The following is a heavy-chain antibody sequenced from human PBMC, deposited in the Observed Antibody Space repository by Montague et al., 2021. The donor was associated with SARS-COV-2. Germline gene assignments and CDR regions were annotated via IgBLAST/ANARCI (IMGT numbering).Heavy chain of an antibody. CDR1: GGSLSGYY. V-gene: IGHV4-34*01. CDR3: ARGADYDFWSGFLRYKWFDP. Sequence: SETLSLTCAVYGGSLSGYYWAWIRQTPAKGLEWIGEINHSGNTNYNPSLKSRLTISVDTSKKQFSLKLSSMTAADTAVYYCARGADYDFWSGFLRYKWFDPWGLGTPVTVST. CDR2: INHSGNT. D-gene: IGHD3-3*01. J-gene: IGHJ5*02.